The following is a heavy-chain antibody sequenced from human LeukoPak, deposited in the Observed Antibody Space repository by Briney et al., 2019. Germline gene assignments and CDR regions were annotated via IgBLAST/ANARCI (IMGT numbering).Heavy chain of an antibody. V-gene: IGHV3-48*04. CDR3: ARIGKRGDY. CDR1: GFTFNTYN. Sequence: GGSLRLSCVASGFTFNTYNMNWIRQAPGRGLEWISYITTTGTTIYYAGSVKGRFTISRDNAKNSLYLQMNSLRVEDTAVYYCARIGKRGDYWGQGALVTVSS. J-gene: IGHJ4*02. D-gene: IGHD1-1*01. CDR2: ITTTGTTI.